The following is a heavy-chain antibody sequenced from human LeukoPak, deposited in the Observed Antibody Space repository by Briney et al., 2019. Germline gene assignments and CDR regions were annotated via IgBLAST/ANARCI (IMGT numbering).Heavy chain of an antibody. J-gene: IGHJ4*02. CDR2: ISGSGDST. D-gene: IGHD4-17*01. CDR3: AKPWREDGDYWSFNY. CDR1: GFTLRSYV. Sequence: GGSLRLSCVASGFTLRSYVMNWVRQTPGKGLEWVSSISGSGDSTFYADSVKGRFSISRDNSKNTLYLQVNGLRTEDTAVYYCAKPWREDGDYWSFNYWGQGTLVTVSS. V-gene: IGHV3-23*01.